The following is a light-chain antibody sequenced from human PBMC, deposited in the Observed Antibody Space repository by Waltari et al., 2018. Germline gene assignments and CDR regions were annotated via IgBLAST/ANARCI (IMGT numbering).Light chain of an antibody. Sequence: QLVLTQSPAASASLGASVKLTRTLSSGHSSNIIAEHQQQPEKGPRYLMKINSEGSHSKGDEIPDGFSGYSTGAERYHTISSLQSEDEADYYCQSGGHGTWVFGGGTTLTGL. CDR3: QSGGHGTWV. CDR1: SGHSSNI. CDR2: INSEGSH. J-gene: IGLJ3*02. V-gene: IGLV4-69*01.